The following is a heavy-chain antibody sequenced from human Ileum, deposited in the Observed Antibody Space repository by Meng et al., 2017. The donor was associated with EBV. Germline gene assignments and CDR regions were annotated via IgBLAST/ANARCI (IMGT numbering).Heavy chain of an antibody. Sequence: QVQLVESGGGVVQPGRSLRLSRAASGFTFSSYAMHWVRQAPGKGLEWVAVISYDGSNKYYADSVKGRFTISRDNSKNTLYLQMNSLRAEDTAVYYCARDQSDYFDYWGQGTLVTVSS. J-gene: IGHJ4*02. CDR1: GFTFSSYA. CDR3: ARDQSDYFDY. CDR2: ISYDGSNK. V-gene: IGHV3-30-3*01.